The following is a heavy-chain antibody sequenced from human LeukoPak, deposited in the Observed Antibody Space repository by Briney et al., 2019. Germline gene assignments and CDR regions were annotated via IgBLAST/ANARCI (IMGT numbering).Heavy chain of an antibody. D-gene: IGHD3-22*01. CDR1: GGSFSGYY. J-gene: IGHJ4*02. CDR3: ARLSYYDSSGYYYGFDY. V-gene: IGHV4-34*01. Sequence: SETLSLTCAVYGGSFSGYYWSWIRQPPGKGLEWIGEINHSGSTNYNPSLRSRVTISVDTSKNQFSLKLSSVTAADTAVYYCARLSYYDSSGYYYGFDYWGQGTLVTVSS. CDR2: INHSGST.